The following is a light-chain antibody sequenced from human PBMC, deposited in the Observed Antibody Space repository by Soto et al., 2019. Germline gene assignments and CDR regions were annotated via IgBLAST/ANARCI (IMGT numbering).Light chain of an antibody. V-gene: IGKV3-20*01. CDR2: GAS. CDR3: QRYDTTPT. CDR1: RSVTSSY. Sequence: EIVLTQSPGTLSLSVGERATLSCRASRSVTSSYLAWYQQKPGQAPTVLIYGASSRATVISDRFSGSVSGTDFTLTISRLEPEDFAVYYCQRYDTTPTFGQGTKVDIK. J-gene: IGKJ1*01.